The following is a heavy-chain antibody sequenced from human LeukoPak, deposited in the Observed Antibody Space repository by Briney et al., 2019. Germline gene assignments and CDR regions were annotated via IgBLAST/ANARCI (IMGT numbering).Heavy chain of an antibody. V-gene: IGHV4-4*02. D-gene: IGHD1-1*01. Sequence: PSETLSLTCAVSGGSISSSNWWSWIRQPPGKGLEWIGEIYHSGSTNYNPSLKSRVTISVDTSKNQFSLKLDSVTAADTAVYYCAKYIRDSGTYNFDYWGQGTLVTVSS. CDR3: AKYIRDSGTYNFDY. CDR2: IYHSGST. CDR1: GGSISSSNW. J-gene: IGHJ4*02.